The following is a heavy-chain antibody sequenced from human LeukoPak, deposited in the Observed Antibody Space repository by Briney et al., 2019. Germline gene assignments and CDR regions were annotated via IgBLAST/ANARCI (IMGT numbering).Heavy chain of an antibody. V-gene: IGHV3-23*01. Sequence: GGSLRLSCAASGFTFSSYAMSWVRQAPGKGLEWVSAISGSGGSTYYADSVKGRFTISRDNSRNTLYLQMNSLRAEDTAVYYCAKDLEGVAVAGLFGYWGQGTLVTVSS. J-gene: IGHJ4*02. CDR3: AKDLEGVAVAGLFGY. D-gene: IGHD6-19*01. CDR2: ISGSGGST. CDR1: GFTFSSYA.